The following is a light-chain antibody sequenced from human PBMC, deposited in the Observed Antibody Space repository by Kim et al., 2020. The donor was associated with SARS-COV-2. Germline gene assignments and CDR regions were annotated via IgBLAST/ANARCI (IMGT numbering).Light chain of an antibody. CDR2: GVS. Sequence: ASVGDRVTITCRASQDISNDLGWYQQNPGRAPKRLIYGVSSLQSGVPSRFSGSGSGTEFTLTISSLQPEDFATYFCLQHNTYPITFGQGTRLEIK. J-gene: IGKJ5*01. CDR1: QDISND. V-gene: IGKV1-17*01. CDR3: LQHNTYPIT.